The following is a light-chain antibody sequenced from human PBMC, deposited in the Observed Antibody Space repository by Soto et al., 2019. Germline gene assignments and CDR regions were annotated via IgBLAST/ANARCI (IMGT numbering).Light chain of an antibody. Sequence: AIRMTQSPSSLSASTGDTVTITCRASQGISSYLAWYQQKPGKAPKLLIYAASTLQSGVPSRFSGSGSGTDFTLTISCLQSEDFATYYCQQYYNYPVTFGQGTRLEI. J-gene: IGKJ5*01. CDR2: AAS. CDR3: QQYYNYPVT. V-gene: IGKV1-8*01. CDR1: QGISSY.